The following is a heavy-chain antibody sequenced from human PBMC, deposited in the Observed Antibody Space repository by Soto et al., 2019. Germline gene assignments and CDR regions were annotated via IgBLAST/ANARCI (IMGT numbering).Heavy chain of an antibody. V-gene: IGHV1-46*01. CDR1: GYSFTSYY. CDR2: INPSSST. D-gene: IGHD2-15*01. CDR3: ARVGCSGGSCSAVDY. J-gene: IGHJ4*01. Sequence: ASVKVSCKASGYSFTSYYIHWVRQAPGQGLEWMGIINPSSSTTYAQKFQGRVTMTRDTSTSTVYMELSSLRSEDTAVYYCARVGCSGGSCSAVDYWG.